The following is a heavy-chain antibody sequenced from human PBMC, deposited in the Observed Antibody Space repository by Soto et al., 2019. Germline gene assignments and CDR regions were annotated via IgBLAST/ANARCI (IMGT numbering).Heavy chain of an antibody. CDR1: GYTFTSYG. Sequence: GAAVKVSCKASGYTFTSYGISWVRQAPGQGLEWMGWISAYNGNTNYAQKLQGRVTMTTDTSTSTAYMELRSLRSDDTAVYYCARDLPTLTITKFEAFSYYYFGMDVWGQGTTVTV. J-gene: IGHJ6*02. CDR2: ISAYNGNT. D-gene: IGHD3-10*02. CDR3: ARDLPTLTITKFEAFSYYYFGMDV. V-gene: IGHV1-18*01.